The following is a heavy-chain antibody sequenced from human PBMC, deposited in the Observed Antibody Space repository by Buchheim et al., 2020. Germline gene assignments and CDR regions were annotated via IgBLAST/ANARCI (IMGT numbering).Heavy chain of an antibody. CDR2: IYTSGST. Sequence: QVQLQESGPGLVKPSQTLSLTCTVSGGSISSGSYYWSWIRQPAGKGLEWIGRIYTSGSTNYNPSLKSRVTISVDTSKNQFSLKLSSVTAADTAVYYCARAVGFSGLLSGGWFDPWGQGTL. V-gene: IGHV4-61*02. CDR3: ARAVGFSGLLSGGWFDP. CDR1: GGSISSGSYY. J-gene: IGHJ5*02. D-gene: IGHD3-3*01.